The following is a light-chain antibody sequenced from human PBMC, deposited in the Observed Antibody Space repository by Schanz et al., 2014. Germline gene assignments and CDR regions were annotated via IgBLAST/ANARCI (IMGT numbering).Light chain of an antibody. CDR1: QTIGNN. CDR2: GAS. V-gene: IGKV3-15*01. J-gene: IGKJ1*01. CDR3: HQHNYRPRK. Sequence: EIVMTQSPATLSVSPGERATLSCRASQTIGNNLVWYQQKLGQPPRLLIYGASTRATGVPARFSGSGSGTEFTLNIGSVQSEDFAVYYCHQHNYRPRKFGQGTKVEIK.